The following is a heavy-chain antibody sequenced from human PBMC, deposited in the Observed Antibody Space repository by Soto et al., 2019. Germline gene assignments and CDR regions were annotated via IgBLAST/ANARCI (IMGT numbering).Heavy chain of an antibody. CDR1: GFTFSSYA. Sequence: LRLSCAASGFTFSSYAMHWVRQAPGKGLEWVAVISYDGSNKYYADSVKGRFTISRDNSKNTLYLQMNSLRAEDTAVYYCARDSTWRVSYGMDVWGQGTTVTVSS. J-gene: IGHJ6*02. D-gene: IGHD1-1*01. CDR3: ARDSTWRVSYGMDV. CDR2: ISYDGSNK. V-gene: IGHV3-30-3*01.